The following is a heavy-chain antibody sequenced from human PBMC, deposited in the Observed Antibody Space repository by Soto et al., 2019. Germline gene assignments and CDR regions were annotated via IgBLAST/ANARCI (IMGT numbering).Heavy chain of an antibody. CDR3: ARSNRSSWYVTPLYYYYGMDV. Sequence: ASGPTLVNPTETLTLTCTVSGFSLSNARMGVSWIRQLPGKALEWLAHIFSNDEKSYSTSLKSRLTISKDTSKSQVVLTMTNMDPVDTATYYCARSNRSSWYVTPLYYYYGMDVWGQGTTVNVSS. V-gene: IGHV2-26*01. CDR2: IFSNDEK. J-gene: IGHJ6*02. CDR1: GFSLSNARMG. D-gene: IGHD6-13*01.